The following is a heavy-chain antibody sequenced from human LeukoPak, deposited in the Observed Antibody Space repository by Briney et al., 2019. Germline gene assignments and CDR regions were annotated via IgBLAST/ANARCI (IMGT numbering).Heavy chain of an antibody. CDR3: ARGRGGSYHY. D-gene: IGHD1-26*01. V-gene: IGHV3-74*01. J-gene: IGHJ4*02. CDR2: INTDGGTT. CDR1: GFTFSNDW. Sequence: GGSLRLSCAASGFTFSNDWMHWVRQAPGKGLVWVSRINTDGGTTTYADSVKGRFTISRDNAKNTLYLQMNSLRVEDTAVYYCARGRGGSYHYWGQETLVTVSS.